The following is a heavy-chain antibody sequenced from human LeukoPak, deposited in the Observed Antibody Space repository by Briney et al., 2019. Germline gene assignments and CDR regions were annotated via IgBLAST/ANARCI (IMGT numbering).Heavy chain of an antibody. J-gene: IGHJ6*02. V-gene: IGHV3-53*01. CDR1: GFTVSSNY. Sequence: GGSLRLPCAASGFTVSSNYMSWVRQAPGKGLEWVSVIYSGGSTYYADSVKGRYTISRDNSKNTLYLQMNSLRAEDTAVYYCARDYRYCSSTSCYDYYYYYGMDVWGQGTTVTVSS. CDR2: IYSGGST. D-gene: IGHD2-2*01. CDR3: ARDYRYCSSTSCYDYYYYYGMDV.